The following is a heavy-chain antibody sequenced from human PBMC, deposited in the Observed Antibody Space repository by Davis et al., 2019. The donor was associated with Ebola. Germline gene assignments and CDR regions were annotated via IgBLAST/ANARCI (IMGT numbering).Heavy chain of an antibody. J-gene: IGHJ5*02. CDR1: GYRFTTYG. V-gene: IGHV7-4-1*02. D-gene: IGHD3-16*01. CDR3: ARGGAVDP. Sequence: AASVKVSCKASGYRFTTYGIHWVRQAPGQGLEWMGWINTNTGNPTYAQGFTGRFVFSLDTSVSTAYLQISSLKAEDTAVYYCARGGAVDPWGQGTLVTVSS. CDR2: INTNTGNP.